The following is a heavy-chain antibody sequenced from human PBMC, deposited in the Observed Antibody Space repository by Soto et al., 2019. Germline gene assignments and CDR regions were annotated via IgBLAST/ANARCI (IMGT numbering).Heavy chain of an antibody. D-gene: IGHD3-9*01. CDR1: GYTFTSYG. V-gene: IGHV1-18*01. CDR2: ISAYNGNT. J-gene: IGHJ3*02. CDR3: ARDYYDILTGPRNDAFDI. Sequence: ASVKVSCKASGYTFTSYGISWVRQAPGQGIEWMRWISAYNGNTNYAQKLQGRVTMTTDTSTSTAYMELRSLRSDDTAVYYCARDYYDILTGPRNDAFDIWGQGTMVTVSS.